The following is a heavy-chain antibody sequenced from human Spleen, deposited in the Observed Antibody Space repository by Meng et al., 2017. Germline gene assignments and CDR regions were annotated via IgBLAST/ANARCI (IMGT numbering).Heavy chain of an antibody. Sequence: GHLQQSGPGPVKPSQTLSLPVAIPGDSVSSNSAAWNWIRQSPSRGLEWLGRTYYRSKWYNDYAGSVKSRITVNPDTSKNQFSLLLNSVTPEDTAVYYCARQKDGGLAFWGQGTLVTSPQ. CDR3: ARQKDGGLAF. CDR2: TYYRSKWYN. V-gene: IGHV6-1*01. J-gene: IGHJ4*02. D-gene: IGHD2-15*01. CDR1: GDSVSSNSAA.